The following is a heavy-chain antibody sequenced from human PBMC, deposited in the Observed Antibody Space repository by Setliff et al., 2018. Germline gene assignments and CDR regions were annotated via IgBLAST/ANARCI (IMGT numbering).Heavy chain of an antibody. V-gene: IGHV1-69*10. D-gene: IGHD3-10*01. CDR1: GGTFSSYA. Sequence: ASVKVSCKASGGTFSSYAISWVRQAPGQGLEWMGGIIPILGIANYAQKFQGRVTMTRNTSISTAYMELSSLRSEDTAVYYCARGLNYGPATQAWGQGTLVTVSS. CDR2: IIPILGIA. J-gene: IGHJ5*02. CDR3: ARGLNYGPATQA.